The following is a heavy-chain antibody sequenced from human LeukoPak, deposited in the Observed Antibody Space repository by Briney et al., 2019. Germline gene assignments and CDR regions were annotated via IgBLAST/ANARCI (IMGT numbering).Heavy chain of an antibody. J-gene: IGHJ4*02. CDR2: INHSGST. CDR3: ARRRDMITFGGISVLIYFDY. CDR1: GGSFSGYY. V-gene: IGHV4-34*01. Sequence: SETLSLTCAVYGGSFSGYYWSWIRQPPGKGLEWIGEINHSGSTNYNPSLKSRVTISVDTSKNQFSLKLSSVTAADTAVYYCARRRDMITFGGISVLIYFDYWGQGTLVTVSS. D-gene: IGHD3-16*01.